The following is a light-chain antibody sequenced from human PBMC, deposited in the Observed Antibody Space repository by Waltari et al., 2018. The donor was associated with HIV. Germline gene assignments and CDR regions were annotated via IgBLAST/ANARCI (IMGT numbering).Light chain of an antibody. Sequence: DIQMTQSPSSLSASVGDRVTITCRASHDISNLLNWYQQKPGKAPKLLIYDASNLETGVPSRFSGSGSGTEFAFTISSLQPEDFATYYCQQYDILPFTFGPGTKVDIK. V-gene: IGKV1-33*01. CDR2: DAS. CDR1: HDISNL. CDR3: QQYDILPFT. J-gene: IGKJ3*01.